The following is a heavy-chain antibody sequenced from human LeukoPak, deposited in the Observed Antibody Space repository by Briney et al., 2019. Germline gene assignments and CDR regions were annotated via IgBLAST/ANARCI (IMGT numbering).Heavy chain of an antibody. CDR1: GFTFSSYS. D-gene: IGHD6-19*01. Sequence: GGSLRLSCAASGFTFSSYSMNWVRQAPGKGLEWVSSISSSSSYIYYADSVKGRFTISRDNAKNSLYLQMNSLRAEDTAVYYCARVRIPIPVATPLDYWGQGTLVTVSS. CDR2: ISSSSSYI. J-gene: IGHJ4*02. V-gene: IGHV3-21*01. CDR3: ARVRIPIPVATPLDY.